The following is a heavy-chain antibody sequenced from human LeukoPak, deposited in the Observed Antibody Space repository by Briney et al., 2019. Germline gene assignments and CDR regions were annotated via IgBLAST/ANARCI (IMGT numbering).Heavy chain of an antibody. Sequence: GGSLRLSCAASGFTFRSYGMSWVRRTPGKGLEWVSGISGSGGSTYYADSVRGRFTISRDNSKNTLYLQMNSLRAEDTAVYYCAKDLLRTIVVITAAGYYFDYWGQGTLVTVSS. V-gene: IGHV3-23*01. CDR2: ISGSGGST. D-gene: IGHD3-22*01. J-gene: IGHJ4*02. CDR3: AKDLLRTIVVITAAGYYFDY. CDR1: GFTFRSYG.